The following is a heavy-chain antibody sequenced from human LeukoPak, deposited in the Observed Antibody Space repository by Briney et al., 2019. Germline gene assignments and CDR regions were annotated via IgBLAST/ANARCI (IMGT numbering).Heavy chain of an antibody. CDR1: GYAFTSYH. CDR2: IIPSSGST. J-gene: IGHJ6*02. D-gene: IGHD3-3*01. CDR3: ATNAGYYDFWSGYKNYYYGMDV. V-gene: IGHV1-46*01. Sequence: ASVKVSCKASGYAFTSYHIHWMRQAPGQGLGWMGIIIPSSGSTTYAQKFQGRVTITRDTSASTAYMELSSLRSEDTAVYYCATNAGYYDFWSGYKNYYYGMDVWGQGTTVTVSS.